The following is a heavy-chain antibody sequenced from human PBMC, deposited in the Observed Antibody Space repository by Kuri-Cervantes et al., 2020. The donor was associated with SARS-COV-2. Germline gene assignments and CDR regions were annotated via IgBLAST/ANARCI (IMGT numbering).Heavy chain of an antibody. CDR3: ARGPGIAAAFGA. V-gene: IGHV1-46*01. CDR2: INPSGGST. CDR1: GYTFTSYY. Sequence: ASVKVSCKASGYTFTSYYMHWVRQTHGQGLAWMGIINPSGGSTSYEQKFQGRVTMTRDTSTSTVYMELSSLRSEDTAVYYCARGPGIAAAFGAWGQGTLVTVSS. J-gene: IGHJ5*02. D-gene: IGHD6-13*01.